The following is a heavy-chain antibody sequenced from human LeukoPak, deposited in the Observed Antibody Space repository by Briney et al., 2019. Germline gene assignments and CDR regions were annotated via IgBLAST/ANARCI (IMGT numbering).Heavy chain of an antibody. CDR1: GGTFSSYA. V-gene: IGHV1-69*13. D-gene: IGHD1-7*01. J-gene: IGHJ4*02. Sequence: ASVKVSCKASGGTFSSYAISWVRQAPGQGLEWMGGIIPIFSTANYAQNFQGRVTITADESTNTAYMELSSLRSEDTAVYYCASPGIIGTPLNYWGQGTLVTVSS. CDR3: ASPGIIGTPLNY. CDR2: IIPIFSTA.